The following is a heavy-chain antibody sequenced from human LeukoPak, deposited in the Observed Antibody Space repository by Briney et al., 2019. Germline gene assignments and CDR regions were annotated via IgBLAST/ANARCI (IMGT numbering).Heavy chain of an antibody. CDR2: INPNSGGT. V-gene: IGHV1/OR15-1*04. CDR1: GYIFTDYY. CDR3: ARSSAYYNEADI. D-gene: IGHD1-26*01. Sequence: ASVKVSCMASGYIFTDYYMHWVRQAPGQELGWMGRINPNSGGTNYAQKFQGRLTMASDTSTSTVYMELSSLRSEDTAMYYCARSSAYYNEADIWGQGTMVTVSS. J-gene: IGHJ3*02.